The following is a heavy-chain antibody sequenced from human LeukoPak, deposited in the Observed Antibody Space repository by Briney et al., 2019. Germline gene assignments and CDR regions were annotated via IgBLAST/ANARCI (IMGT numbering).Heavy chain of an antibody. CDR1: GGSISSGGYY. CDR3: ASIYGSSWYYFDY. Sequence: PSETLSLTCTVSGGSISSGGYYWSWLRQHPGQGLEWIGYIYYSGSTYYNPSLKRRVTISVDTSKNQFALKLSSVTAADTAVYYCASIYGSSWYYFDYWGQGTLVTVSS. J-gene: IGHJ4*02. CDR2: IYYSGST. V-gene: IGHV4-31*03. D-gene: IGHD6-13*01.